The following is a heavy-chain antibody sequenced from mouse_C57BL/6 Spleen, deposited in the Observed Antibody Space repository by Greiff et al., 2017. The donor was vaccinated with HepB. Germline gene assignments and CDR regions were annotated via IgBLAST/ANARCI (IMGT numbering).Heavy chain of an antibody. CDR2: IDPETGGT. D-gene: IGHD2-3*01. J-gene: IGHJ1*03. V-gene: IGHV1-15*01. CDR3: TRRDDGYPI. CDR1: GYTFTDYE. Sequence: QVQLKESGAELVRPGASVTLSCKASGYTFTDYEMHWVKQTPVHGLEWIGAIDPETGGTAYNQKFKGKAILTADKSSSTAYMELRSLTSEDSAVYYCTRRDDGYPIWGTGTTVTVSS.